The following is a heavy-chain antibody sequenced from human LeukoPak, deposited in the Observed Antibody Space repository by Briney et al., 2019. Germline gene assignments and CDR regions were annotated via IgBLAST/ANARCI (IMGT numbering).Heavy chain of an antibody. J-gene: IGHJ6*02. CDR3: AGDLHYYVAMDV. CDR1: GFTFSAYA. D-gene: IGHD3-10*02. CDR2: IGSDIKS. Sequence: GGSLRLSCEASGFTFSAYAMTWVRQAPGKGLGWVSSIGSDIKSHCSESAKGRFATSTGDSMTIVFFQLKCMRAEQTAPYCCAGDLHYYVAMDVWGQGTTGYVSS. V-gene: IGHV3-23*05.